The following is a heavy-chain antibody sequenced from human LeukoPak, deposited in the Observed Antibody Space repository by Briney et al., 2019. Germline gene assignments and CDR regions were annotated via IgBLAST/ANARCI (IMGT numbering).Heavy chain of an antibody. D-gene: IGHD6-13*01. J-gene: IGHJ3*02. CDR2: ICPADSDT. Sequence: LGESLKISCKGSGYSFTSYWIGWVRQMPGKGLEWMGIICPADSDTRYSPSFQGQVTISADKSISTAYLQWSSLKASDTAMYYCARQQQLSRGAFDIWGQGTMVTVSS. V-gene: IGHV5-51*01. CDR3: ARQQQLSRGAFDI. CDR1: GYSFTSYW.